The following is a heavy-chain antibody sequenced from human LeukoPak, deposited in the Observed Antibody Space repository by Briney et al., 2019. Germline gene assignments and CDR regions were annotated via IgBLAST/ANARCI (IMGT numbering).Heavy chain of an antibody. Sequence: GGSLRLSCAASGFTFSSYAMSWVRQAPGKGLEWVSAISGSGGSTYYADSVKGRFTISRDNSKNTLYLQVNSLRAEDTAVYYCVSSGYDYHSFDYWGQGTLVTVSS. CDR2: ISGSGGST. J-gene: IGHJ4*02. D-gene: IGHD5-12*01. CDR1: GFTFSSYA. CDR3: VSSGYDYHSFDY. V-gene: IGHV3-23*01.